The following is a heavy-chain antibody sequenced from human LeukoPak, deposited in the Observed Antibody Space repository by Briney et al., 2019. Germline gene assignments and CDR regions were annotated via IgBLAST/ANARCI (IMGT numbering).Heavy chain of an antibody. CDR2: TSDDGNNE. CDR3: ARDSSGNHFDF. D-gene: IGHD1-1*01. Sequence: PGGSLRLSCTGSGFTFSYYALHWVRQAPGKGLEWVAITSDDGNNEDYADSVKGRFTISRDNSKNTLFLQMNSLRPEDTAVYYCARDSSGNHFDFWGQGTLVTVSS. J-gene: IGHJ4*02. V-gene: IGHV3-30-3*01. CDR1: GFTFSYYA.